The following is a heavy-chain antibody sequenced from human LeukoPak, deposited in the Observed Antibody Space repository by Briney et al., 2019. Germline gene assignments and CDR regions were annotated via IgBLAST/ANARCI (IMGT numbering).Heavy chain of an antibody. J-gene: IGHJ4*02. V-gene: IGHV3-21*01. CDR3: ARVLSGCETTRCELDY. CDR2: ISSSSTYI. CDR1: GFAFSTYS. Sequence: GGSLRLSCAASGFAFSTYSMNWVRQAPGKGLEWVSSISSSSTYIYYAESVKGRVTISRDNAKNSLYLQMNSLRAEDTAVYYCARVLSGCETTRCELDYWGQGTLVTVSS. D-gene: IGHD1-26*01.